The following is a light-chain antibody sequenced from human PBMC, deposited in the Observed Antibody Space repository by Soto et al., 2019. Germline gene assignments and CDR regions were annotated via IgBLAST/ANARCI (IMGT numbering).Light chain of an antibody. CDR3: TSYAGSDNVI. Sequence: QSALTQAPSASGSPRQSVTISCTGTSSDVGGHNFVSWYQQHPGKAPKLLIYEVIRRPSGVPDRFSASKSGNTASLTVSGLQAEDEADYYCTSYAGSDNVIFGGGTKLTVL. CDR2: EVI. J-gene: IGLJ2*01. CDR1: SSDVGGHNF. V-gene: IGLV2-8*01.